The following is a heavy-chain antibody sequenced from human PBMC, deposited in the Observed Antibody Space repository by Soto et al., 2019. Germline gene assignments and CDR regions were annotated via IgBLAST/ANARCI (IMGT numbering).Heavy chain of an antibody. D-gene: IGHD3-16*02. J-gene: IGHJ6*02. CDR3: EAEMTFGKLSVV. CDR2: IFPKFGTT. CDR1: GDTDTNYV. Sequence: SVKVSCKASGDTDTNYVISWVRQAPGQGLEWMGGIFPKFGTTYSAQKLQDRLTITADESTSTVYMQLSSLRLDDTAVYYCEAEMTFGKLSVVWGQGTTGTVT. V-gene: IGHV1-69*13.